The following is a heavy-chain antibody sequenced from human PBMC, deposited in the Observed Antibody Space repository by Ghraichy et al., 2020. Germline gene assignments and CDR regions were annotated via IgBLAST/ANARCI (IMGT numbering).Heavy chain of an antibody. V-gene: IGHV3-7*03. CDR3: ARDYYDFWSGYPIFAFDI. J-gene: IGHJ3*02. D-gene: IGHD3-3*01. CDR1: GFTFSSYW. Sequence: GGSLRLSCAASGFTFSSYWMSWVRQAPGKGLEWVANIKQDGSEKYYVDSVKGRFTISRDNAKNSLYLQMNSLRAEDTAGYYCARDYYDFWSGYPIFAFDIWGQGTMVTVSS. CDR2: IKQDGSEK.